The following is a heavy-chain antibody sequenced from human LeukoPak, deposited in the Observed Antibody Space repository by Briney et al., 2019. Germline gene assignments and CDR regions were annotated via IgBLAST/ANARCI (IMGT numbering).Heavy chain of an antibody. J-gene: IGHJ4*02. CDR2: INPNSGGT. V-gene: IGHV1-2*02. CDR1: GYTFTGYY. CDR3: AQGDMITFGGVIVSLHFDY. Sequence: GAAVKLSSTASGYTFTGYYMHWVRQAPGQGLEWMRWINPNSGGTNYAQKFQGRVTMTRDTSISTAYMELSRLRSDDTAVYYCAQGDMITFGGVIVSLHFDYWGQGTLVTVSS. D-gene: IGHD3-16*02.